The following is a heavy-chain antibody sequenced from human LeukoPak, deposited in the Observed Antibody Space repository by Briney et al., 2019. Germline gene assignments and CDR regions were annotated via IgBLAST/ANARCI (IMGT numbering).Heavy chain of an antibody. CDR2: INPNSGGT. V-gene: IGHV1-2*02. CDR1: GYTFTGYY. CDR3: ARIVVADSNWFDP. J-gene: IGHJ5*02. D-gene: IGHD3-22*01. Sequence: ASVKVSCKASGYTFTGYYMHWVRQAPGQGLQWMGWINPNSGGTNYAQKFQGRVTMTRDTSISTAYMELSRLRSDDTAVYYCARIVVADSNWFDPWGQGTLVTVSS.